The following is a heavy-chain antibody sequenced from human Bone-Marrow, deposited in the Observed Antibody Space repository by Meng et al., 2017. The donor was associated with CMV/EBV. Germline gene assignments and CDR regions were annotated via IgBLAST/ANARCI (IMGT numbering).Heavy chain of an antibody. D-gene: IGHD6-13*01. Sequence: SVKVSCKASGYTFTSYGISWVRQAPGQGLEWMGGIIPIFGTANYAQRFQGRVTITTDESTSTAYMELSSLRSEDTAVYYCAKGPGGAAPGTFYYGMDVWGQGAMVTVSS. CDR3: AKGPGGAAPGTFYYGMDV. CDR2: IIPIFGTA. V-gene: IGHV1-69*05. CDR1: GYTFTSYG. J-gene: IGHJ6*02.